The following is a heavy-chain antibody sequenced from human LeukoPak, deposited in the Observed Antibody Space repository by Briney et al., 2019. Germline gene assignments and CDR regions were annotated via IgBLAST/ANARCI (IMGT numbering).Heavy chain of an antibody. J-gene: IGHJ4*02. CDR1: GVSISSYY. V-gene: IGHV4-59*08. CDR2: IYYSAST. D-gene: IGHD1-26*01. Sequence: AETLSLTCTVSGVSISSYYWSWIRQPPGKGLEWIGYIYYSASTNHHPSLTGHITISVDTSKNQFVLKLGSVTAADTAVYYCARQILGTTLYFDYWGQGTQVTVSS. CDR3: ARQILGTTLYFDY.